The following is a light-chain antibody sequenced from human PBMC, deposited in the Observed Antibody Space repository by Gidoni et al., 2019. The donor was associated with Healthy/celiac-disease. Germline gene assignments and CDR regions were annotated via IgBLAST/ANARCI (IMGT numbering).Light chain of an antibody. J-gene: IGKJ2*01. Sequence: DIQTTQSPSSLSASVGDRFTITCRASQSISSYLNWYQQKPGKAPKLLIYAASSLQSGVPSRFSGSGSGTDFTLTISSLQPEDFATYYCQQSYSTLLYTFGQGTKLEIK. V-gene: IGKV1-39*01. CDR3: QQSYSTLLYT. CDR1: QSISSY. CDR2: AAS.